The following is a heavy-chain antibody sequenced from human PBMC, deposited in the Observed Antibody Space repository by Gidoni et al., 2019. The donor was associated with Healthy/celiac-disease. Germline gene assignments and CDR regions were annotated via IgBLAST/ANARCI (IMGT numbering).Heavy chain of an antibody. CDR3: ARDSRYSGSHDY. J-gene: IGHJ4*02. CDR1: GGSISSGSYY. Sequence: QVQLQESGPGLVTPSQTLSLTCTVSGGSISSGSYYWSWIRQPAGKGLEWIGRIYTSGSTNYNPSLKSRVTISVDTSKNQFSLKLSSVTDADTAVYYCARDSRYSGSHDYWGQGTLVTVSS. D-gene: IGHD1-26*01. CDR2: IYTSGST. V-gene: IGHV4-61*02.